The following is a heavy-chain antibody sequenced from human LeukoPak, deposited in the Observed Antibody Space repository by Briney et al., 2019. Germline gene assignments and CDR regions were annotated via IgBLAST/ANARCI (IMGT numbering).Heavy chain of an antibody. CDR3: ARDRLGGLSGYCSSTSCYPYYYYYGMDV. D-gene: IGHD2-2*01. Sequence: ASVKVSCKASGYTFTGYYMHWVRLAPGQGLEWMGWINPNSGGTNYAQKFQGRVTMTRDTSISTAYMELSRLRSDDTAVYYCARDRLGGLSGYCSSTSCYPYYYYYGMDVWGQGTTVTVSS. CDR2: INPNSGGT. J-gene: IGHJ6*02. CDR1: GYTFTGYY. V-gene: IGHV1-2*02.